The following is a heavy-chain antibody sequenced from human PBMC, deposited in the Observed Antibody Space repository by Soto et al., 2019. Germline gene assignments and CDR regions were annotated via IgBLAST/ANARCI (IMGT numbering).Heavy chain of an antibody. CDR3: ARGITIFGVVITGSGAFDI. V-gene: IGHV4-39*01. D-gene: IGHD3-3*01. CDR1: GGSISSSSYY. CDR2: IYDSGST. Sequence: SDTLYLTCTVSGGSISSSSYYWGWIRQTPGKGLEWIGSIYDSGSTYYNPSLKSRVTISVDTSKNQVSLKLSSVTAADTAVYYCARGITIFGVVITGSGAFDIWGQGTMVTVSS. J-gene: IGHJ3*02.